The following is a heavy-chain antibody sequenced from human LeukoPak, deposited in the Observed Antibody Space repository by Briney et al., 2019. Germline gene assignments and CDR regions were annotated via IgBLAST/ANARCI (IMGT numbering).Heavy chain of an antibody. CDR2: IYYSGST. CDR3: ARDPPMQIAVAGFDI. J-gene: IGHJ3*02. Sequence: PSETLSLTCTVSGGSISSSSYYWGWIRQPPGKGLEWIGSIYYSGSTYYNPSLKSRVTISVDTSKNQFSLKLSSVTAADTAVYYCARDPPMQIAVAGFDIWGQGTMVTVSS. CDR1: GGSISSSSYY. V-gene: IGHV4-39*07. D-gene: IGHD6-19*01.